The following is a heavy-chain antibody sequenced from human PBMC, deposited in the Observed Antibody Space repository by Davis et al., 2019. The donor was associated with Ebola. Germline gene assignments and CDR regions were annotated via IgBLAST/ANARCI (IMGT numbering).Heavy chain of an antibody. CDR1: GVSISNDY. J-gene: IGHJ4*02. CDR3: ARGLYGGYYFDY. Sequence: PSETLSLTCTLSGVSISNDYWTWIRQPPGKGLEWIGYVYYSGATHSPSLKSRLTISVDTSKNQFSLKLSSVTAADTAVYYCARGLYGGYYFDYWGQGILVTVSS. D-gene: IGHD2-2*02. V-gene: IGHV4-59*01. CDR2: VYYSGA.